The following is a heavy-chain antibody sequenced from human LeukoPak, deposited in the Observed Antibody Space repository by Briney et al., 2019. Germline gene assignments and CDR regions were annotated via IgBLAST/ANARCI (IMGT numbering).Heavy chain of an antibody. V-gene: IGHV3-9*01. Sequence: PGRSLRLSCAASGFTFDDYAMHWVRQAPGKGLEWVSGISWNSGSIGYADSVKGRFTISRDNAKNSLYLQMNSLRAEDTALYYCAKDGGYAAYGASYYMDVWGKGTTATVSS. CDR2: ISWNSGSI. J-gene: IGHJ6*03. CDR1: GFTFDDYA. CDR3: AKDGGYAAYGASYYMDV. D-gene: IGHD5-12*01.